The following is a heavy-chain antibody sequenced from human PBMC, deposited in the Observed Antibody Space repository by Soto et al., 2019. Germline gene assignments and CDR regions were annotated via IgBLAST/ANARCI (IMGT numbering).Heavy chain of an antibody. V-gene: IGHV3-53*01. D-gene: IGHD5-12*01. CDR1: GFTVNRYD. CDR3: VRVLYDSGVVDC. Sequence: QLVESGGGLFQAGGSTRLSCLASGFTVNRYDMAWVRQAPGKGLEWGSIIQTGGATSYTDSAQGRFTISRDNSRNTVYVQMSSLRVEDTGVYSCVRVLYDSGVVDCWGQGSPRTVS. J-gene: IGHJ4*02. CDR2: IQTGGAT.